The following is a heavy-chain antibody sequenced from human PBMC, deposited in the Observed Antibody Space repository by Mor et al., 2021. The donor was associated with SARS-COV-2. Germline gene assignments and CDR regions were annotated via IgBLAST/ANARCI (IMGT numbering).Heavy chain of an antibody. J-gene: IGHJ3*01. D-gene: IGHD2-15*01. CDR3: VKDKVMKVVLAGGAFDV. V-gene: IGHV3-23*01. Sequence: SGGTAYYADSVKGRFTFSRDNSKNTLSLQMTSLRGDDTGIYYCVKDKVMKVVLAGGAFDVWGQGTMVTVSS. CDR2: SGGTA.